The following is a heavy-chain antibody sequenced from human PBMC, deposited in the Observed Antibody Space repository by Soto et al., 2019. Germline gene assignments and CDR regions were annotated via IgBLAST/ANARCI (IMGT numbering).Heavy chain of an antibody. J-gene: IGHJ1*01. CDR1: GGSISGYY. V-gene: IGHV4-59*08. D-gene: IGHD6-13*01. CDR3: ARFQQYFQH. CDR2: VYFTGST. Sequence: QLQLQESGPGLVKPSETLSLTCTVSGGSISGYYWSWIRQPPGKGLEWIGYVYFTGSTNYNPSLTSRVTISVDTSKNQLSLKLTSGTAADTAVYYCARFQQYFQHWGQGTLVTVSS.